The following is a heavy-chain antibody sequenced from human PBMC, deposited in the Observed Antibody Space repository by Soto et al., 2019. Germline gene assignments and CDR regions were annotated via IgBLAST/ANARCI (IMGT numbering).Heavy chain of an antibody. CDR2: ISWNSGSI. J-gene: IGHJ3*02. CDR3: AKDVTSVWRWLPGRAFDI. Sequence: GGSLRLSCAASGFTFDDYAMHWVRQAPGKGLEWVSGISWNSGSIGYADSVKGRFTISRDNAKNSLYLQMNSLRAEDTALYYCAKDVTSVWRWLPGRAFDIWGQGTMVTVSS. CDR1: GFTFDDYA. D-gene: IGHD5-12*01. V-gene: IGHV3-9*01.